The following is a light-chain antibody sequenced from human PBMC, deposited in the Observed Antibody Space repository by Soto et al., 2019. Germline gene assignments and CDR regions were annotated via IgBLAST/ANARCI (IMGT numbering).Light chain of an antibody. Sequence: EIVMTQSPDTLSVSPGERATLYCRASQSVSIDLAWYQQTPGQAPRLLIYGASTRAPGVPPTFRGRASGPEFTLTISSLQSEDFTVYYCQQYNKWPLTFGQGTKVDIK. CDR3: QQYNKWPLT. CDR1: QSVSID. V-gene: IGKV3D-15*01. CDR2: GAS. J-gene: IGKJ1*01.